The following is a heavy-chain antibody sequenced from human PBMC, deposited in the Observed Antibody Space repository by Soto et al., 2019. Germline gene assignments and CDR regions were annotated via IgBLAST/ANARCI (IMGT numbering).Heavy chain of an antibody. V-gene: IGHV1-69*01. CDR3: ARDRHGYTSYDYYYGMDV. D-gene: IGHD5-12*01. CDR2: IIPIFGTA. CDR1: GGTFSSYA. Sequence: QVQLVQSGAEVKKPGSSVKVSCKASGGTFSSYAISWVRQAPGQGLEWMGGIIPIFGTANYAQKFQGRVTISADESTSTAYMELSSLRSADTAVYYCARDRHGYTSYDYYYGMDVWVQGTTVTVS. J-gene: IGHJ6*02.